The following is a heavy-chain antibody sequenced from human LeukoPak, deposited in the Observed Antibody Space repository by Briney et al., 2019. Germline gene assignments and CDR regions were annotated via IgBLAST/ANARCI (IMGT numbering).Heavy chain of an antibody. CDR1: GGSISSYY. CDR3: ARGGAFDI. J-gene: IGHJ3*02. CDR2: IFSSGNT. Sequence: SETLSPTCTVSGGSISSYYWSWIRQPAGKGLEWIGRIFSSGNTNYNPSLESRVTMSVDTSKNQFSLNLTSVTAADTAVYYCARGGAFDIWGQGTMVTVSS. V-gene: IGHV4-4*07.